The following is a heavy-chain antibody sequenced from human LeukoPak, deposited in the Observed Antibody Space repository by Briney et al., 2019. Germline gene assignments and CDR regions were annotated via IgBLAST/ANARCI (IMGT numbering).Heavy chain of an antibody. CDR2: IYYSGST. D-gene: IGHD2/OR15-2a*01. Sequence: SETLSLTCTVSGGSISSGDYYWSWIRQPPGKGLEWIGYIYYSGSTYYNPSLKSRVTISVDTSKNQFSLKLSSVTAADTAVYYCAREGIRVNYNYYGMDVWGQGTTATVSS. CDR3: AREGIRVNYNYYGMDV. J-gene: IGHJ6*02. CDR1: GGSISSGDYY. V-gene: IGHV4-30-4*01.